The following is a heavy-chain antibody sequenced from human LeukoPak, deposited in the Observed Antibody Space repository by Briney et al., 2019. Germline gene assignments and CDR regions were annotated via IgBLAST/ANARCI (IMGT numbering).Heavy chain of an antibody. Sequence: GESLKISCKGSGYSFTSYWIGWVRQMPGKGLEWMGIIYPGDSDTRYSPSFQGQVTISADKSISTAYRQWSSLKASDTAMYYCARRPYCSSTSCYYGRYVSFDYWGQGTLVTVSS. CDR2: IYPGDSDT. D-gene: IGHD2-2*01. CDR3: ARRPYCSSTSCYYGRYVSFDY. J-gene: IGHJ4*02. CDR1: GYSFTSYW. V-gene: IGHV5-51*01.